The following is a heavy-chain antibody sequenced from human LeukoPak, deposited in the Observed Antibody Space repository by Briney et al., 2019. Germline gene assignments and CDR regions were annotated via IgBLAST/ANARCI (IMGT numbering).Heavy chain of an antibody. J-gene: IGHJ4*02. V-gene: IGHV3-33*01. CDR1: GFTFSNYG. CDR3: ARLGSGWGLDY. D-gene: IGHD6-19*01. Sequence: QAGGSLRLSCAASGFTFSNYGMDWVRQAPGKGLEWVAVIWYDGSNKYYSDSVKGRFTISRDNSKNTLYLQMNSLRAEDTAVYYCARLGSGWGLDYWGQGTLVTVSS. CDR2: IWYDGSNK.